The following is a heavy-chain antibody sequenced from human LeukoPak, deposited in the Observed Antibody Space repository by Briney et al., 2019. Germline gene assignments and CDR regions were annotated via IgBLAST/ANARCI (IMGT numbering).Heavy chain of an antibody. CDR2: ISYDGSNK. D-gene: IGHD2-21*02. Sequence: GGSLRLSCAASGFTFSSYGMHWVRQAPGKGLEWVAVISYDGSNKYYADSVKGRFTISRDNSKNTLYLQMNSLRAEDTALYYCAKVAHGGDRFDSWGQGTLVTVSS. CDR3: AKVAHGGDRFDS. CDR1: GFTFSSYG. V-gene: IGHV3-30*18. J-gene: IGHJ5*01.